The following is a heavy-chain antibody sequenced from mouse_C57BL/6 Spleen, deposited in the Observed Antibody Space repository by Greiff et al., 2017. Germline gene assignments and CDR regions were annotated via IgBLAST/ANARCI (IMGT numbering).Heavy chain of an antibody. Sequence: QVQLQQPGAELVKPGASVKMSCKASGYTFTSYWLTWVKQRPGQGLEWIGDIYPGSGSTNYNEKFKSKATLTVDTSSSTAYMQLSSLTSEDSAVYYCARQGLIYDGPYYFDYWGQGTTLTVSS. CDR1: GYTFTSYW. D-gene: IGHD2-3*01. V-gene: IGHV1-55*01. J-gene: IGHJ2*01. CDR3: ARQGLIYDGPYYFDY. CDR2: IYPGSGST.